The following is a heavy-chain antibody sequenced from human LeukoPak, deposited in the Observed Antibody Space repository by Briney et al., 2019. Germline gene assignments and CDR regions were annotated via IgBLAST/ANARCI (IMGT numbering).Heavy chain of an antibody. V-gene: IGHV3-23*01. CDR3: AKKLRSCSGGACSPANYFDY. D-gene: IGHD2-15*01. Sequence: GGSLRLSCAASGFTFSNYAMTWVRQPPGKGLEWVSTISHIDGDTYYADSVKGRFTISRDTSKNTLYLQMDSLRAEDTAIYYCAKKLRSCSGGACSPANYFDYWGQGTLVTVSS. J-gene: IGHJ4*02. CDR1: GFTFSNYA. CDR2: ISHIDGDT.